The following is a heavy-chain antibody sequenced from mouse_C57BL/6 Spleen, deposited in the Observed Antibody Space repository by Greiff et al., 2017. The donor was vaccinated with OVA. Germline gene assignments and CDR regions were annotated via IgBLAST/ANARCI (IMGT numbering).Heavy chain of an antibody. CDR3: ARDRGSSLDY. CDR1: GFTFSDYG. CDR2: ISSGSSTI. D-gene: IGHD1-1*01. J-gene: IGHJ2*01. V-gene: IGHV5-17*01. Sequence: EVKLMESGGGLVKPGGSLKLSCAASGFTFSDYGMHWVRQAPEKGLEWVAYISSGSSTIYYADTVKGRFTISRDNAKNTLFLQMTSLRSEDTAMYYCARDRGSSLDYWGQGTTLTVSS.